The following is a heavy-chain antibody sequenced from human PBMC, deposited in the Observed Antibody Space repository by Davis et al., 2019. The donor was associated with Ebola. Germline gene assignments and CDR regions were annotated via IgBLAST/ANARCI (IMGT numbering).Heavy chain of an antibody. Sequence: GESLKISCAASGFTFSSYWMSWVRQAPGKGLEWVANIKQDGSEKYYVDSVKGRFTISRDNAKNSLYLQMNSLRAEDTAVYYSWGYPYYYYMDVWGKGTTVTVSS. J-gene: IGHJ6*03. V-gene: IGHV3-7*01. CDR1: GFTFSSYW. CDR2: IKQDGSEK. D-gene: IGHD7-27*01. CDR3: WGYPYYYYMDV.